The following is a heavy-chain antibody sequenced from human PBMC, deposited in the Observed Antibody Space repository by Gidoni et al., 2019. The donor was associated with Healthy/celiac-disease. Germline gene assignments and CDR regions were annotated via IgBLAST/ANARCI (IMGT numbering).Heavy chain of an antibody. J-gene: IGHJ4*02. Sequence: QVQLQESGPGLVKPSGTLSLTCAVSGGSISSSNWWRWVRQPPGKGLEWIGEIYHSGSTNYNPSLKSRVTISVDKSKNQFSLKLSSVTAADTAVYYCARDPGYCSGGSCYSGFDYWGQGTLVTVSS. CDR1: GGSISSSNW. D-gene: IGHD2-15*01. V-gene: IGHV4-4*02. CDR3: ARDPGYCSGGSCYSGFDY. CDR2: IYHSGST.